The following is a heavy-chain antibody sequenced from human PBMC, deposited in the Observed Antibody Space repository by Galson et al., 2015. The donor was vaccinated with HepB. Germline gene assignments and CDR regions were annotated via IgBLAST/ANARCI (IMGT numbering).Heavy chain of an antibody. CDR1: GFTFSSHA. J-gene: IGHJ3*02. V-gene: IGHV3-21*01. CDR2: IDSGSSYT. D-gene: IGHD6-19*01. Sequence: SLRLSCAASGFTFSSHAMSWVRQAPGKGLEWVSSIDSGSSYTDYADSMNGRVIISRDNAKNSLYLQIHSLRGEDTAVYYCARVGPSGYSTGWYASGAFDIWGQGTRVTVST. CDR3: ARVGPSGYSTGWYASGAFDI.